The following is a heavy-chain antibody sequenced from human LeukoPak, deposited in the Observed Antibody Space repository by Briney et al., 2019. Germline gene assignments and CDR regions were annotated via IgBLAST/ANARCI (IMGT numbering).Heavy chain of an antibody. Sequence: GGSLRLSCAASGVTFSSYWMHWVRQAPGKGLGWVSRINSDGSSTSYADSVKGRFTISRDNAKNTLYLQMNSLRAEDTAVYYCARHGSGSEYYYYGMDVWGKGTTVTVSS. CDR2: INSDGSST. CDR1: GVTFSSYW. D-gene: IGHD3-10*01. V-gene: IGHV3-74*01. CDR3: ARHGSGSEYYYYGMDV. J-gene: IGHJ6*04.